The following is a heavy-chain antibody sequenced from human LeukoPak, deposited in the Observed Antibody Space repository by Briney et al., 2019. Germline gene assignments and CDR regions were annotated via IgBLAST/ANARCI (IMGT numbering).Heavy chain of an antibody. D-gene: IGHD3-22*01. CDR1: VYTFTGYY. CDR3: ARGGHVRVYDNSAYYGHE. V-gene: IGHV1-46*01. Sequence: ASVRVSCKDSVYTFTGYYMHWVRQAPGQGLEWRGIINPSRGSTNYAQRFQGRVTMTRDMSTSTVYMELSSLRSEDTAIYYCARGGHVRVYDNSAYYGHEWGQGTLVTVSS. CDR2: INPSRGST. J-gene: IGHJ4*02.